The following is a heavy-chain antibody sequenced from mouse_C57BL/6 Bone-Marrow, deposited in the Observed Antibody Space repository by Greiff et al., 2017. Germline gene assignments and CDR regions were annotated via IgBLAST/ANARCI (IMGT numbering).Heavy chain of an antibody. CDR1: GYTFTDYE. CDR2: IDPETGGT. D-gene: IGHD1-1*01. J-gene: IGHJ3*01. Sequence: VQGVESGAELVRPGASVTLSCKASGYTFTDYEMHWVKQTPVHGLEWIGAIDPETGGTAYNQKFKGKAILTADKSSSTAYMELRSLTSEDSAVYYCTSWGATVVATRGPWFAYWGQGTLVTVSA. V-gene: IGHV1-15*01. CDR3: TSWGATVVATRGPWFAY.